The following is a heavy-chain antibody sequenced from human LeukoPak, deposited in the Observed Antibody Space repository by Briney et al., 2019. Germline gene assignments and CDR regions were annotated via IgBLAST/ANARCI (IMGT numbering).Heavy chain of an antibody. D-gene: IGHD6-19*01. CDR2: VSYSGSP. Sequence: SETLSLTCTVPGGSVSSGTYYWRWIRQPPGKGLEWIAYVSYSGSPNYNPSLKSRVTISVDTSKNQFSLRLSSVPAADTAVYYCARDARCSGCHGSDYWGQGTLVTVSS. J-gene: IGHJ4*02. V-gene: IGHV4-61*01. CDR1: GGSVSSGTYY. CDR3: ARDARCSGCHGSDY.